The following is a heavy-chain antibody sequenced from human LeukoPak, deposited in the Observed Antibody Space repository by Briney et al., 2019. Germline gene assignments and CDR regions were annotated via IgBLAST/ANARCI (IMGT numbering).Heavy chain of an antibody. CDR1: GFTFSSYS. Sequence: GGPLRLSCAASGFTFSSYSMNWVRQAPGKGLEWVSSISSSSSYIYYADSVKGRFTISRDNTKNSLYLQMNSLRAEDTAVYYCARVTIAVAGYYFDYWGQGTLVTVSS. CDR2: ISSSSSYI. D-gene: IGHD6-19*01. J-gene: IGHJ4*02. CDR3: ARVTIAVAGYYFDY. V-gene: IGHV3-21*01.